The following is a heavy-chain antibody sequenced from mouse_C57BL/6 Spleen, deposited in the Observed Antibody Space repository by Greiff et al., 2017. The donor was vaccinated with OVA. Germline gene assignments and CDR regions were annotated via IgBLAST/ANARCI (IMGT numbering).Heavy chain of an antibody. Sequence: QVQLQQSGAELVRPGSSVKLSCKASGYTFTSYWMHWVKQRPIQGLEWIGNIDPSDSETHYNQKFKDKATLTVDKSSSTAYMQLSSLTSEDSAVYYCERYNRDDGYLLDYWGQGTTLTVSS. CDR2: IDPSDSET. V-gene: IGHV1-52*01. CDR1: GYTFTSYW. J-gene: IGHJ2*01. D-gene: IGHD2-3*01. CDR3: ERYNRDDGYLLDY.